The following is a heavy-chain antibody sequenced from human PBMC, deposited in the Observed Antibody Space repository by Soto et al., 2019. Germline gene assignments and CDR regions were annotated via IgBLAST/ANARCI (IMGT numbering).Heavy chain of an antibody. J-gene: IGHJ3*02. CDR3: AKSPGGYYSFDI. V-gene: IGHV6-1*01. CDR2: TYYRSRWYN. D-gene: IGHD3-3*01. Sequence: SQTLSLTCAISGDSVSSNIAAWHWIRQSPSRGLEWLGRTYYRSRWYNDLAVSVKSRITLNPDTSKNQFSLQMNSLRAEDTAVYYCAKSPGGYYSFDIWGQGTMVTVSS. CDR1: GDSVSSNIAA.